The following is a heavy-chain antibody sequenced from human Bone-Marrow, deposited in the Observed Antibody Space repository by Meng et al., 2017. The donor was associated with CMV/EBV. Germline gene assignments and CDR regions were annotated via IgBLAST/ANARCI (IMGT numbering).Heavy chain of an antibody. V-gene: IGHV1-69*05. J-gene: IGHJ4*02. CDR3: ASSSSRGPIDY. CDR2: IIPIFGTA. D-gene: IGHD6-6*01. CDR1: GFTFSSYA. Sequence: KISCAASGFTFSSYAISWVRQAPGQGLEWMGGIIPIFGTANYAQKFQGRVTITTDESTSTAYMELSSLRSEDTAVYYCASSSSRGPIDYWGQGTLVTVSS.